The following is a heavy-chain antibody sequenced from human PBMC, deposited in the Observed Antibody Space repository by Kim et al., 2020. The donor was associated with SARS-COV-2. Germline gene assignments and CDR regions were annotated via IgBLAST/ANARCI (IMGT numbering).Heavy chain of an antibody. CDR3: AREYSSVWYYLRNLRYYFDY. CDR2: IYYSGST. CDR1: GCSISSSSDY. Sequence: SETLSLTCSVSGCSISSSSDYWGWIRQPPGKELEWIVSIYYSGSTYYNPSLKSRVTISVDTSKNQFSLKLSSVTAADTAVYYCAREYSSVWYYLRNLRYYFDYWGQGTLVTVSS. J-gene: IGHJ4*02. V-gene: IGHV4-39*01. D-gene: IGHD6-19*01.